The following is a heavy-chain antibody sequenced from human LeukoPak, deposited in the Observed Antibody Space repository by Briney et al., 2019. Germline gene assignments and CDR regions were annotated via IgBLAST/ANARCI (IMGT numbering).Heavy chain of an antibody. D-gene: IGHD3-22*01. CDR3: ARLTPKVVPIDY. CDR1: GGFISSSSYY. V-gene: IGHV4-39*01. CDR2: IYYSGST. Sequence: SETLSLTCTVSGGFISSSSYYWGWIRQPPGKGLEWIGSIYYSGSTYYNPSLKSRVTISVDTSKNQFSLKLSSVPAADTAVYYCARLTPKVVPIDYWGQGTLVTVSS. J-gene: IGHJ4*02.